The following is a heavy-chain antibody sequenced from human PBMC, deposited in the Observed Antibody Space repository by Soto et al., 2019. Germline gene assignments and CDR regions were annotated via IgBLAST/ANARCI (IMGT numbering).Heavy chain of an antibody. V-gene: IGHV1-8*01. J-gene: IGHJ4*01. CDR2: MNPNSANT. D-gene: IGHD6-19*01. CDR3: ARAKRDYSSGTYYFDY. Sequence: ASVKVSCKASGYIYTSYDINWVRQATGQGLEWMGWMNPNSANTGYAQNFQGRVTMTRNTSINTLYMELSSPKSEDTAVYYCARAKRDYSSGTYYFDYWGQGTLVTVSS. CDR1: GYIYTSYD.